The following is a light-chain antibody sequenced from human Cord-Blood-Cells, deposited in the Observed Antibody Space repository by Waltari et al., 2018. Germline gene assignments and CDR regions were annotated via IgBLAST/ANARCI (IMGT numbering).Light chain of an antibody. J-gene: IGLJ3*02. Sequence: SSELTQDPAVSVALGQTVRITCQGDSLRSYYASWYQQKPGQAPVLVIYGKNNRPSGIPDRFSGSSSGNTASLTITGDQAEDEADYCCNSRDSSGNHWVFGGGTKLTVL. V-gene: IGLV3-19*01. CDR1: SLRSYY. CDR3: NSRDSSGNHWV. CDR2: GKN.